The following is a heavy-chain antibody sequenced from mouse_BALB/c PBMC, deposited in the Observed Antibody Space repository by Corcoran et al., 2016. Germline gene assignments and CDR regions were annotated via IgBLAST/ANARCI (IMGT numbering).Heavy chain of an antibody. CDR2: IDPANGTT. V-gene: IGHV14-3*02. D-gene: IGHD1-1*01. J-gene: IGHJ3*01. CDR3: ARRGYGSSYGYAY. CDR1: GFKINETY. Sequence: EVQLHQSEAENVKPGATVTLSCTADGFKINETYLHWVRQRPEQGLGLIGRIDPANGTTKYDPKFQGKATITADTSSNTAYLQLSSLTSEDTAVYYCARRGYGSSYGYAYWGQGTLVTVSA.